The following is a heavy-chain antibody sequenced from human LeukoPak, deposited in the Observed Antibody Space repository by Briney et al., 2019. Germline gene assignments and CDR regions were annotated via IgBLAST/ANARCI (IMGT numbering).Heavy chain of an antibody. CDR3: ARGFDVLLWFGELSSFDY. CDR1: GFTFDDYG. Sequence: GGSLRLSCAASGFTFDDYGMSWVRQAPGKGLEWVSGINWNGGSTGYADSVKGRFTISRDNAKNSLYLQMNSLRAEDTAVYYCARGFDVLLWFGELSSFDYWGQGTLVTVSS. V-gene: IGHV3-20*04. J-gene: IGHJ4*02. D-gene: IGHD3-10*01. CDR2: INWNGGST.